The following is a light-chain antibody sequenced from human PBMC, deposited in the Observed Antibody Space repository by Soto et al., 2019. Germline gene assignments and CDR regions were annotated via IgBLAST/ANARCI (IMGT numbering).Light chain of an antibody. CDR3: HQYGSLYT. CDR1: QSVSSSY. V-gene: IGKV3-20*01. J-gene: IGKJ2*01. Sequence: EIVLTQSPGTLSLSPGERATLSCRASQSVSSSYLAWYQQKPGQAPRLLIYGASSRATGIPDRFSGSGSWKDFTLTISRLEPEDFAVYYCHQYGSLYTFGQGTKVEIK. CDR2: GAS.